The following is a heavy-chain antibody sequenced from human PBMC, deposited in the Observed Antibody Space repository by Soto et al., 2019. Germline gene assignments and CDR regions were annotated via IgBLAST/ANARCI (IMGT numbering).Heavy chain of an antibody. CDR3: ARDHYDSSGPSRPGVYYYYYGMDV. CDR1: GFTFSSYG. CDR2: IWYDGSNK. J-gene: IGHJ6*02. D-gene: IGHD3-22*01. V-gene: IGHV3-33*01. Sequence: SGGSLRLSCAASGFTFSSYGMHWVRQAPGKGLEWVAVIWYDGSNKYYADSVKGRFTISRDNSKNTLYLQMNSLRAEDTAVYYCARDHYDSSGPSRPGVYYYYYGMDVWGQGTTVTVSS.